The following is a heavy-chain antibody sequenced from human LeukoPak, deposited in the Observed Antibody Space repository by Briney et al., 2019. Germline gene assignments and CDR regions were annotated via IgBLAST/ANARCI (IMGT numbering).Heavy chain of an antibody. V-gene: IGHV4-59*08. CDR3: ASRGTYRFDY. CDR1: GGSISSYH. CDR2: IHYSGST. J-gene: IGHJ4*02. Sequence: PSETLSLTCTVSGGSISSYHWIWIRQPPGKGLEWIGYIHYSGSTNYNPSLKSRVTTSVDTSKKQFSLKLRSVTAADTAVYYWASRGTYRFDYWGQGTLVTVSS. D-gene: IGHD1-26*01.